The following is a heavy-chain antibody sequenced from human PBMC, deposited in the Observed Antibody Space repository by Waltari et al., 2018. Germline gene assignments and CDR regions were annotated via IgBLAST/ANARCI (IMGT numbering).Heavy chain of an antibody. CDR1: GGSISGFY. V-gene: IGHV4-59*01. CDR3: ARGGGGDGEWFDP. Sequence: QVQLQESGPSLLKSSETLSLICTVSGGSISGFYWGWVRQPPGKGLDWIGYIDYTGSTNFNPSLKSRVTMSVDTSKNQFSLKLSSVTAADTAVYYWARGGGGDGEWFDPWGQGTLVTVSS. CDR2: IDYTGST. J-gene: IGHJ5*02. D-gene: IGHD2-21*02.